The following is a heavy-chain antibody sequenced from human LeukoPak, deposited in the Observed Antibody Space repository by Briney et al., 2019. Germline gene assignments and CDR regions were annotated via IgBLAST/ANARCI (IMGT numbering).Heavy chain of an antibody. CDR3: TRDSTVLLWFGEFADAFDI. Sequence: PGGSLRLSCTASGFTFGDYAMSWFRQAPGKGLEWVGFSRSKAYGGTTEYAASVKGRFTISRDDSKSIAYLQMNSLKTEDTAVYYCTRDSTVLLWFGEFADAFDIWGQGTMVTVSS. D-gene: IGHD3-10*01. CDR2: SRSKAYGGTT. V-gene: IGHV3-49*03. CDR1: GFTFGDYA. J-gene: IGHJ3*02.